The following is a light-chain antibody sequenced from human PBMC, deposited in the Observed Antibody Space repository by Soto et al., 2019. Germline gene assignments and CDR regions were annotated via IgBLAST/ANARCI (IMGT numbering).Light chain of an antibody. CDR3: QSYDTSLSVV. V-gene: IGLV1-40*01. J-gene: IGLJ2*01. Sequence: QSVLTQAPSVSGAPGQRVTISCTGSSSNIGAYYDVHWYQQLPGTAPKLLIYGNSNRPSGVPDRFSGSTSGNSAFPAITGLQAEDEADYYCQSYDTSLSVVFGGGTKLTVL. CDR1: SSNIGAYYD. CDR2: GNS.